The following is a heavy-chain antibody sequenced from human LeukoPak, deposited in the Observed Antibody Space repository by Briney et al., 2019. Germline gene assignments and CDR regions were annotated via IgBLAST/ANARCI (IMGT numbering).Heavy chain of an antibody. V-gene: IGHV3-66*01. J-gene: IGHJ4*02. D-gene: IGHD3-22*01. Sequence: PGGSLRLSCAASGFTFSTYAMDWVRQAPGKGLEWVSVIYSGGSTYYADSVKGRFTISRDNSKNTLYLQMNSLRAEDTAVYYCARGDYDSSGYYYYFDYWGQGTLVTVSS. CDR1: GFTFSTYA. CDR2: IYSGGST. CDR3: ARGDYDSSGYYYYFDY.